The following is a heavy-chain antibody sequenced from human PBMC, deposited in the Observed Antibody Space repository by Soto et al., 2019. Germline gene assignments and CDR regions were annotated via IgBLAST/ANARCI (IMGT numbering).Heavy chain of an antibody. CDR1: GFTFTSSA. V-gene: IGHV1-58*01. CDR3: ARYDILTGPFDY. J-gene: IGHJ4*02. CDR2: IVVGSGNT. D-gene: IGHD3-9*01. Sequence: SVKVSCKASGFTFTSSAVQWVRQARGQRLEWIGWIVVGSGNTNYAQKFQERVTITRDMSTSTAYMELRSLRSDDTAVYYCARYDILTGPFDYWGQGTLVTVSS.